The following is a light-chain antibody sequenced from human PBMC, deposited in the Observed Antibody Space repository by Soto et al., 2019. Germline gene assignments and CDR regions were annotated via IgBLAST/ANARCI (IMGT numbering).Light chain of an antibody. V-gene: IGKV1-5*01. Sequence: DIQMTQFPATPSASVGASVTITCRASQSINTRLAWYQRRPGKAPNLLIYDASTLESGVPSRFSGSGSGTEGTLTISSLKTDDGATYSCQQYYTYPRTFGQGTKVDIK. CDR3: QQYYTYPRT. J-gene: IGKJ1*01. CDR2: DAS. CDR1: QSINTR.